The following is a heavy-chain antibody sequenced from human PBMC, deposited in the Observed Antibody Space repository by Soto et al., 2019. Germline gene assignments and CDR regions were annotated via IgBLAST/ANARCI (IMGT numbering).Heavy chain of an antibody. D-gene: IGHD6-13*01. V-gene: IGHV3-23*01. CDR3: VKGGASYTSCWYAN. Sequence: DVQLLESGGGLVQPGGSLTLSCAASGFTFSNYAMHWVRQAPGKGLEWVSPIKDGGESTFYLASVRGRFTISRDNSKDTLYLQMTSLRVEDTALYHCVKGGASYTSCWYANWGQGILVTVSS. CDR2: IKDGGEST. CDR1: GFTFSNYA. J-gene: IGHJ4*02.